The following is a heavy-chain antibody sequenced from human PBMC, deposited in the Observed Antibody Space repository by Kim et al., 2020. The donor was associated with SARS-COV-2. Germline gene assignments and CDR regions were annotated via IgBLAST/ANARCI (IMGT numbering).Heavy chain of an antibody. J-gene: IGHJ3*02. CDR3: ARKANPGYSYGIGAFDI. D-gene: IGHD5-18*01. Sequence: SETLSLTCTVSGGSISSYYWSWIRQPPGKGLEWIGYIYYSGSTNYNPSLKSRVTISVDTSKNQFSLKLSSVTAADTAVYYCARKANPGYSYGIGAFDIWGQGTMVTVSS. CDR1: GGSISSYY. CDR2: IYYSGST. V-gene: IGHV4-59*13.